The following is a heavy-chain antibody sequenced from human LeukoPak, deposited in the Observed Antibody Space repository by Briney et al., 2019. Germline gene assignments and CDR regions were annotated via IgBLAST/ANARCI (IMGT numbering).Heavy chain of an antibody. V-gene: IGHV4-30-2*01. CDR3: ARGSWYDSSFYFDY. J-gene: IGHJ4*02. Sequence: SETLSLTCTVSGGSISSGGYYWSWIRQPPGKGLEWIGYIYHSGSTYYNPSLKSRVTISVDRSKNQFSLKLSSVTAADTAVYYCARGSWYDSSFYFDYWGQGTLVTVSS. CDR1: GGSISSGGYY. CDR2: IYHSGST. D-gene: IGHD3-22*01.